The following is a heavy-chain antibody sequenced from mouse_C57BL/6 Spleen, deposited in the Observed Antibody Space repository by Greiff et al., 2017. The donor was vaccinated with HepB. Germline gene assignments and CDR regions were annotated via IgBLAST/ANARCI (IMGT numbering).Heavy chain of an antibody. V-gene: IGHV1-15*01. CDR3: TKTEGY. Sequence: VQGVESGAELVRPGASVTLSCKASGYTFTDYEMHWVKQTPVHGLEWIGAIDPETGGTAYNQKFKGKAILTADKSSSTAYMELRSLTSEDSAVYYCTKTEGYWGQGTTLTVSS. J-gene: IGHJ2*01. CDR1: GYTFTDYE. CDR2: IDPETGGT.